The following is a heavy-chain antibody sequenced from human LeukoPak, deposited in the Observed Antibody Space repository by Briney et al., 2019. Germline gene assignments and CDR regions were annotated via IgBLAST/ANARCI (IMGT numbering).Heavy chain of an antibody. D-gene: IGHD2-15*01. Sequence: SETLSLTCTVSGYSISSGYYWGWIRQPPGKGLEWIGSIYHSGSTYYNPSLKSRVSISVDKAKNQFSLKMSSVTAADTAVYYCARQYCSGGNCYHFDYWGQGTLVTVSS. J-gene: IGHJ4*02. CDR2: IYHSGST. CDR1: GYSISSGYY. V-gene: IGHV4-38-2*02. CDR3: ARQYCSGGNCYHFDY.